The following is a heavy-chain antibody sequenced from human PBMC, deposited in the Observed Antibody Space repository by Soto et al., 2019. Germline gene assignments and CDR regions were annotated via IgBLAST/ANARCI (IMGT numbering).Heavy chain of an antibody. CDR3: ARVSSIAARGFDY. CDR1: GGTFSSYA. CDR2: ISAIIGTA. D-gene: IGHD6-6*01. J-gene: IGHJ4*02. Sequence: ASVKVSCKASGGTFSSYAISWVRQAPGQGLEWMGWISAIIGTANYAQKFQGRVTMTTDKSTSTAYMELRSLRSDDTAVYYCARVSSIAARGFDYWGQGTLVTVPQ. V-gene: IGHV1-69*05.